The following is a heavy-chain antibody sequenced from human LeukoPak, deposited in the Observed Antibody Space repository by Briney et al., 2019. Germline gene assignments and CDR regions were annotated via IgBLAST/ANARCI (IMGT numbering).Heavy chain of an antibody. J-gene: IGHJ4*02. CDR3: ARDSADNLD. CDR1: GFTFSSYG. Sequence: GGSLRLSCAASGFTFSSYGMHWVRQAPGKGLEWVAFIRYDGSHKYYADSVKGRFIISRDNSKSTLYVQMNSLRGEDTAVYYCARDSADNLDWGQGTLVTVSS. V-gene: IGHV3-30*02. D-gene: IGHD3-9*01. CDR2: IRYDGSHK.